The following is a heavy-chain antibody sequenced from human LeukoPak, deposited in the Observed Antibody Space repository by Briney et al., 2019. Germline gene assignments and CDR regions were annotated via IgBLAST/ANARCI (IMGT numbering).Heavy chain of an antibody. D-gene: IGHD2-2*01. Sequence: PSETLSLTCTVSGGSISSYSWSWIRQPPGKGLEWIGYIYYSGSTNYNPSLKSRVTISVDTSKNQFSLKLSSVIAADTAVYYCARTTEGYCSSASCFGFSYSYYMDVWGKGTTVTISS. V-gene: IGHV4-59*01. CDR3: ARTTEGYCSSASCFGFSYSYYMDV. J-gene: IGHJ6*03. CDR2: IYYSGST. CDR1: GGSISSYS.